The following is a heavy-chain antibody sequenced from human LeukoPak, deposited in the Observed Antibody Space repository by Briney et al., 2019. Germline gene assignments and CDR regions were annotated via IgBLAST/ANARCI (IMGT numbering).Heavy chain of an antibody. J-gene: IGHJ4*02. D-gene: IGHD3-10*01. Sequence: AGGSLRLSCAASGFTFSSYEMNWVRQAPGKGLEWVSYISSSGSTIYYADSVKGRFTISRDNAKNSLYLQMNSLRAEDTAVYYCATPLWFGELFPYYWGQGTLVTVSS. CDR2: ISSSGSTI. CDR3: ATPLWFGELFPYY. V-gene: IGHV3-48*03. CDR1: GFTFSSYE.